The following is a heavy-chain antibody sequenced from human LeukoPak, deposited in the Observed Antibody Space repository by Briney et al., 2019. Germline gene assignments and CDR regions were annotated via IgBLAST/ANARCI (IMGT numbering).Heavy chain of an antibody. D-gene: IGHD4-23*01. CDR2: VNHSGST. CDR3: ASSTVVTRGYYYYGMHV. J-gene: IGHJ6*02. CDR1: GGSFSGYY. Sequence: SETLSLTCAGYGGSFSGYYWSWIRQPPGKGLEWSGEVNHSGSTNYNPSLKSRVTISVATSKNQFSLKLSSVTAADTAVYYCASSTVVTRGYYYYGMHVWGQGTTVTVSS. V-gene: IGHV4-34*01.